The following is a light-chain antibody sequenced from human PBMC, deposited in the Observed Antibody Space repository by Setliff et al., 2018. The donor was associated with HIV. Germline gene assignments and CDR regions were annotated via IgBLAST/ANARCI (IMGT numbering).Light chain of an antibody. J-gene: IGLJ1*01. V-gene: IGLV2-14*03. CDR2: HVS. CDR3: SSSTTDTSDV. Sequence: QSALTQPASVSGSPGQSITISCTGTSNDIASSDYVSWYQQHLGKAPKLIIYHVSHRPSGVSHRFSAFKSGRTASLTISGLQADDEADYYCSSSTTDTSDVFGTGTKVTVL. CDR1: SNDIASSDY.